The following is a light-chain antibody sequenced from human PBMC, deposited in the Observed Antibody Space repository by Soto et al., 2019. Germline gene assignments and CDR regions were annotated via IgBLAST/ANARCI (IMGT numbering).Light chain of an antibody. J-gene: IGKJ1*01. CDR3: QHDNSYSEA. V-gene: IGKV1-5*01. Sequence: DIQMTQSPSTLYAPVGERVSITCRASQRVDRYLAWYQQKPGKAPQLLIYDASRLESGVPSRFSGSGSGTDFTLTITRLQPEDVATYYCQHDNSYSEAFGQGTKVDIK. CDR1: QRVDRY. CDR2: DAS.